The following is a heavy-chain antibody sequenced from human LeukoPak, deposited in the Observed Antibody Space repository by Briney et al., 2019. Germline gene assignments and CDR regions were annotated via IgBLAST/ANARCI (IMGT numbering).Heavy chain of an antibody. CDR1: GFTFSSYA. J-gene: IGHJ4*02. CDR3: AKLLMAMVRGVDIDC. Sequence: GGSLRLSCAASGFTFSSYAMSWVRQAPGKGLEWVSDINGSGGSAYYADSVKGRFTISRDNLKNTLYLQMNSLRAEDTAVYYCAKLLMAMVRGVDIDCWGQGTLVTVSS. CDR2: INGSGGSA. D-gene: IGHD3-10*01. V-gene: IGHV3-23*01.